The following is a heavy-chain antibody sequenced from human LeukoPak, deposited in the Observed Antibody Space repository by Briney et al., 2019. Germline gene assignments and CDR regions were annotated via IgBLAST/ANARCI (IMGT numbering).Heavy chain of an antibody. V-gene: IGHV3-23*01. D-gene: IGHD2-15*01. CDR2: ISGSGGST. CDR3: AKDQSSVVAATFYYYYGMDV. Sequence: GGSLRLSWAASGFTFSSYAMSWVRQAPGKGLEWVSAISGSGGSTYYADSVKGRFTISRDNSKNTLYLQMNSLRAEDTAVYYCAKDQSSVVAATFYYYYGMDVWGQGTTVTVSS. J-gene: IGHJ6*02. CDR1: GFTFSSYA.